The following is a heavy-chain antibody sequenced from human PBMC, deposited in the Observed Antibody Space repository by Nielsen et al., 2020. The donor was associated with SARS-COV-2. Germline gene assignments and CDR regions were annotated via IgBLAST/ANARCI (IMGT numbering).Heavy chain of an antibody. CDR1: GFSLSNARMG. D-gene: IGHD5-18*01. CDR3: ARTRRRGYSYPSDKYYFDY. Sequence: SGPTLVKPTETLTLTCTVSGFSLSNARMGVSWIRQPPGKALEWLAHIFSNDEKSYSTSLKSRLTISKDTSKSQVVLTMTNMDPVDTATYYCARTRRRGYSYPSDKYYFDYWGQGTLVTVSS. V-gene: IGHV2-26*01. J-gene: IGHJ4*02. CDR2: IFSNDEK.